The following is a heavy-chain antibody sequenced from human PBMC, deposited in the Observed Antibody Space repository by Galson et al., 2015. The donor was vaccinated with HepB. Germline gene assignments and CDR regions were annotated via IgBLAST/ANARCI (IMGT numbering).Heavy chain of an antibody. CDR2: LHNDGVTT. J-gene: IGHJ4*02. CDR3: AKFRGMDIGEYHFDH. V-gene: IGHV3-23*05. Sequence: SLRLSCAASGFTFSTFAMGWVRQAPGKGLEWVSTLHNDGVTTHIADSVRGRFTISRDNSKNTLFLQTNSLGVEDTALYYCAKFRGMDIGEYHFDHWGQGTLVTVSS. CDR1: GFTFSTFA. D-gene: IGHD2-2*03.